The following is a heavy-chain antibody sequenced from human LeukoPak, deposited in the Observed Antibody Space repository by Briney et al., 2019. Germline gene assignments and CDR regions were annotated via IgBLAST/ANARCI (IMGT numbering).Heavy chain of an antibody. CDR1: GGTFSSYA. CDR3: ARAKEAYYYDSSGYQIDY. J-gene: IGHJ4*02. Sequence: ASVKVSCKASGGTFSSYAISWVRQAPGQGLEWMGWISAYNGNTNYAQKLQGRVTMTTDTSTSTAYMELRSLRSDDTAVYYCARAKEAYYYDSSGYQIDYWGQGTLVTVSS. V-gene: IGHV1-18*01. D-gene: IGHD3-22*01. CDR2: ISAYNGNT.